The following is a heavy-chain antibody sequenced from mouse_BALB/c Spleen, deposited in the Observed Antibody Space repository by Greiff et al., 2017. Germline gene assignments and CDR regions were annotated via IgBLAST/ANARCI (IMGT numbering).Heavy chain of an antibody. CDR3: ARHSYYGNFFDY. D-gene: IGHD2-10*01. J-gene: IGHJ2*01. CDR2: ISNGGGST. CDR1: GFTFSSYT. V-gene: IGHV5-12-2*01. Sequence: EVKLMESGGGLVQPGGSLKLSCAASGFTFSSYTMSWVRQTPEKRLEWVAYISNGGGSTYYPDTVKGRFTISRDNAKNTLYLQMSSLKSEDTAMYYCARHSYYGNFFDYWGQGTTLTVSS.